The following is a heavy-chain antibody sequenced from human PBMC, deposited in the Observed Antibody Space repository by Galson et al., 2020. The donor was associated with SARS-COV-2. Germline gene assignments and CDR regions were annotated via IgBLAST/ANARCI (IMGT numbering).Heavy chain of an antibody. V-gene: IGHV3-30*18. CDR1: GFTFSSYG. Sequence: GWSLRLSCAASGFTFSSYGMHWVRQAPGKGLEWVAVISYDGSNKYYADSVKCRFTISRDNSKNTLYLQMNSLRAKDTAVYYCAKDGGYSRRWYVRDDAFDIWGQGTMVTVYS. CDR3: AKDGGYSRRWYVRDDAFDI. J-gene: IGHJ3*02. CDR2: ISYDGSNK. D-gene: IGHD6-13*01.